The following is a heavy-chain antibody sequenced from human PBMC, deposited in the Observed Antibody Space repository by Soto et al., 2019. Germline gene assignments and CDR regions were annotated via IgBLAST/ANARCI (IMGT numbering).Heavy chain of an antibody. V-gene: IGHV4-30-4*01. CDR2: IYYSGST. Sequence: SETLSLTCTVSGGSISSGDYYWSWIRQPPGKGLEWIGYIYYSGSTYYNPSLKSRVTISVDTSKNQFSLKLSPVTAADTAVYYCARDYGGGYWFDPWGQGTLVTVSS. D-gene: IGHD4-17*01. CDR1: GGSISSGDYY. CDR3: ARDYGGGYWFDP. J-gene: IGHJ5*02.